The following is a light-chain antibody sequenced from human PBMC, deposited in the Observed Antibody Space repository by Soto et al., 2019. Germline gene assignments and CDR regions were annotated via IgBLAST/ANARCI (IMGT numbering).Light chain of an antibody. CDR3: QQYNSWPRT. V-gene: IGKV3-15*01. CDR1: QSVSID. Sequence: IVMTQSPATLSVSPGERATLSCRASQSVSIDLAWYQQKPGQAPRLLIYGASTRATGIPARFSGSGSGIEFTLTIGSLQSEDFAVYYCQQYNSWPRTFGQGTKVDIK. CDR2: GAS. J-gene: IGKJ1*01.